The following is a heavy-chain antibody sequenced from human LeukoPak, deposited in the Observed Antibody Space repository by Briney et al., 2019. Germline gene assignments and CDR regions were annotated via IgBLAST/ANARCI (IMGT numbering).Heavy chain of an antibody. J-gene: IGHJ4*02. CDR2: INSDGSST. D-gene: IGHD1-26*01. CDR1: GFTFSSYW. CDR3: AREGKVGATVFDY. Sequence: GGSLRLSCAASGFTFSSYWMHWVRQAPGKGPVWVSRINSDGSSTSYADSVKGRFTISRDNAKNTLYLQMNSLRAEDTAVYYCAREGKVGATVFDYWGQGTLVTVSS. V-gene: IGHV3-74*01.